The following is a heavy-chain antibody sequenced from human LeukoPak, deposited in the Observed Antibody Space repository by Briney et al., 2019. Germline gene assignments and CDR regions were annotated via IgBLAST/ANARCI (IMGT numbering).Heavy chain of an antibody. Sequence: GGSLRLSCAASGFIVSDNYISWVRQAPGKGLEWVSSIYRGGSTYYADSVKGRFTISSDNSKNTLYLQMNSLRDEDTAVYFCARGNYGSGSYYIGDAFDIWGQGTMVTVSS. CDR2: IYRGGST. D-gene: IGHD3-10*01. V-gene: IGHV3-53*01. CDR1: GFIVSDNY. CDR3: ARGNYGSGSYYIGDAFDI. J-gene: IGHJ3*02.